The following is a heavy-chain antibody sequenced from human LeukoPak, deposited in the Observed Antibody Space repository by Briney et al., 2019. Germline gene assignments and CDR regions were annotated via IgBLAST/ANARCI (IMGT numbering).Heavy chain of an antibody. J-gene: IGHJ5*02. CDR2: IYYSGST. CDR1: GGSISSYY. CDR3: ARTTYYYDSSGYEFDP. Sequence: PSETLSLTCTVSGGSISSYYWSWIRQPPGKGLEWIGYIYYSGSTNYNPSLKSRVTISVDTSKNQFSLKLSSVTAADTAVYYCARTTYYYDSSGYEFDPWGQGTLVTVSS. D-gene: IGHD3-22*01. V-gene: IGHV4-59*01.